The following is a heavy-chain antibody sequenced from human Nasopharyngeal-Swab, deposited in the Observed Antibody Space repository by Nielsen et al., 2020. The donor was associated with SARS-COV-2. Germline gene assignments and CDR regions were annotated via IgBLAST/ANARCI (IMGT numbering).Heavy chain of an antibody. J-gene: IGHJ6*03. CDR2: TYYRSKWYN. CDR3: ARARRTDIVVVPAAPRGYYMDV. D-gene: IGHD2-2*01. CDR1: GDSVSSNSAA. Sequence: SQTLSLTCAISGDSVSSNSAAWNWISPSPSRGLEWLGRTYYRSKWYNDYSVSVKSRITINPDTSKNQFSLQLNSVTPEDTAVYYCARARRTDIVVVPAAPRGYYMDVWGKGTTVTGSS. V-gene: IGHV6-1*01.